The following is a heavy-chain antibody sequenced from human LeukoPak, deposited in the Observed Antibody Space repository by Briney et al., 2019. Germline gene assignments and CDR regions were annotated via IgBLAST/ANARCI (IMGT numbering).Heavy chain of an antibody. Sequence: ASVKVSCKASGYTFTSYGISWVRQAPGQGLEWMGWISAYNGNTNYAQKLQGRVTMTTDTSTSTAYMELRSLRSDDTAVYYCAREGEYYYDSSGCDYWGQGTLVTVSS. J-gene: IGHJ4*02. CDR1: GYTFTSYG. D-gene: IGHD3-22*01. V-gene: IGHV1-18*01. CDR3: AREGEYYYDSSGCDY. CDR2: ISAYNGNT.